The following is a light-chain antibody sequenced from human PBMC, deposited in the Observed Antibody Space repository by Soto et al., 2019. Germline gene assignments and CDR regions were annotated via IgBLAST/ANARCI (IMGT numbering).Light chain of an antibody. V-gene: IGKV1-5*03. CDR3: QNYDNWPPTWT. J-gene: IGKJ1*01. CDR1: QTISSW. CDR2: KAS. Sequence: DIQMTQSPSTLSGSVGDRVTITCRASQTISSWFAWYQQKPGKAPKLLIYKASTLKSGVPSRFSGSGSGTEFTLTISSLQSEDFAVYYCQNYDNWPPTWTFGQGTKVDIK.